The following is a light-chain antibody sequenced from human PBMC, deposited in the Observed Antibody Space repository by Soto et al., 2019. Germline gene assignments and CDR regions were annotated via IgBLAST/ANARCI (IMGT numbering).Light chain of an antibody. Sequence: QSALTQPASVSGSPGQSITISCTGTSSDVGDYNYVSWYQQHPGKAPKLMICDVSNRPSGVSNRFSGSKSGNTASLTISGLQAEDEADYYCSSCTSSSTYVVFGGGTKLTVL. CDR3: SSCTSSSTYVV. CDR1: SSDVGDYNY. CDR2: DVS. J-gene: IGLJ2*01. V-gene: IGLV2-14*01.